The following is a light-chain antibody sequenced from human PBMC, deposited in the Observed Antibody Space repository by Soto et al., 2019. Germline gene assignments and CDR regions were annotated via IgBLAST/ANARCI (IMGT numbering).Light chain of an antibody. CDR2: GVS. Sequence: EIVLTQYPGTLSLSPGERGTLSCRASQSVSSTYLAWYQQKPGQAPRLLIYGVSSRATGIPDRFSGSGSGTDFTLTISRLEPEDFAIYYCQQYGNSPFTFGPRTKVDIK. CDR1: QSVSSTY. J-gene: IGKJ3*01. CDR3: QQYGNSPFT. V-gene: IGKV3-20*01.